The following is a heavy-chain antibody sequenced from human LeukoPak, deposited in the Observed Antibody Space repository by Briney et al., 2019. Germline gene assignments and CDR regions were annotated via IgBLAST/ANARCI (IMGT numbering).Heavy chain of an antibody. Sequence: GESLKISCKGSGYSFTSYWIGWVRQMPGKGLEWMGIIYPGDSDTRYSPSFQGQVTISADKSISTAYLQWSSLKASDTAMYYCARHHYNRNDVGSTFDYWGQGTLVTVSS. CDR2: IYPGDSDT. CDR1: GYSFTSYW. J-gene: IGHJ4*02. V-gene: IGHV5-51*01. D-gene: IGHD1-20*01. CDR3: ARHHYNRNDVGSTFDY.